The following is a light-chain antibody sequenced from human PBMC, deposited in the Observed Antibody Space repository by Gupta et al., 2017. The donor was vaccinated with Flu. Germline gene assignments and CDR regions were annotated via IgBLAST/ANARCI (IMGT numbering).Light chain of an antibody. J-gene: IGKJ2*01. CDR2: GAT. V-gene: IGKV3-20*01. CDR3: QQDGNQPHT. Sequence: EIVLTQSPGTLSLSPGERATLSCRASQSVAGSYLAWYQQKPGQAPRLLINGATSRATGIPGRFSGSGSGTDFTLTISRLEREDFAVYYCQQDGNQPHTFGQGTKMDIK. CDR1: QSVAGSY.